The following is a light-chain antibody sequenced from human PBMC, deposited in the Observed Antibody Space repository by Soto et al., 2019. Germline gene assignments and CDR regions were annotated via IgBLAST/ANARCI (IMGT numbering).Light chain of an antibody. CDR2: GTS. J-gene: IGKJ4*01. Sequence: DIVMTQSPDSLAVSLGERATIHCKSSQSVLYSAKNKNFLAWYQQKPGQAPRLLIYGTSNRATGGIADRFSGSGSGTDFTLTISRLEPEDFAVYYCQYYGSSVTFAGGTKVDIK. CDR1: QSVLYSAKNKNF. CDR3: QYYGSSVT. V-gene: IGKV4-1*01.